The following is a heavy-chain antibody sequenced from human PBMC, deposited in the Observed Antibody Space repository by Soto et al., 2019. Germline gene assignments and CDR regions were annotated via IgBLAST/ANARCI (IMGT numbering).Heavy chain of an antibody. CDR2: IYYSEST. V-gene: IGHV4-39*01. CDR3: AIHLLDLLTGDPDHAFDI. J-gene: IGHJ3*02. D-gene: IGHD3-9*01. CDR1: GGSISSSSYY. Sequence: PSETLSLTCTVSGGSISSSSYYWGWIRQPPRKGLKRIGGIYYSESTYYNPSLKNPVTVSVHMSNPQLSLKLSSVTVVDTAVYYFAIHLLDLLTGDPDHAFDIWGQGTLVTVSS.